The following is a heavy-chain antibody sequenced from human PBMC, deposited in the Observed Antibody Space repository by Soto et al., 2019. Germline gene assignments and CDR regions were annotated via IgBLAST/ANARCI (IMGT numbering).Heavy chain of an antibody. CDR1: GGSINDYF. CDR3: ARLGTNGQTLDY. J-gene: IGHJ4*02. Sequence: SETLSLTCTVSGGSINDYFWSWIRQPAGKGLEWIGRIYTSGTTNYNPSLNSRITMSVDTSKNQFSLKLSFVTAADTAVYYCARLGTNGQTLDYWGQGTMVTVSS. CDR2: IYTSGTT. D-gene: IGHD3-16*01. V-gene: IGHV4-4*07.